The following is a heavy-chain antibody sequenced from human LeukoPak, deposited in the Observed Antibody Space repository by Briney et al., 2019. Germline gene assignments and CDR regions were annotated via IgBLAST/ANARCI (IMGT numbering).Heavy chain of an antibody. Sequence: GGSLRLSCAASGFIFSTYGMHWVRQAPGKGLEWVTFIQDDGSDKYYADSVRGRFTISRDNSRNTLYLQMNSLRPEDTAVYYRAKDPARGQLGIFDFWGRGALVTVFS. D-gene: IGHD6-6*01. V-gene: IGHV3-30*02. CDR1: GFIFSTYG. CDR2: IQDDGSDK. J-gene: IGHJ4*02. CDR3: AKDPARGQLGIFDF.